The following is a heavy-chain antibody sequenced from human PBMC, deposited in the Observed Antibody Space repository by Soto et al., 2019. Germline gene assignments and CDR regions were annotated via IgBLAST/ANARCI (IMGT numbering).Heavy chain of an antibody. J-gene: IGHJ4*02. D-gene: IGHD5-18*01. CDR3: AHRPRGYSYYFDY. V-gene: IGHV2-5*02. CDR1: GFSLSTRGVG. Sequence: QITLKESGPTLVKPTQTLTLTCTFSGFSLSTRGVGVGWIRQPPGKALEWLALLYWDDDKGYSPSLKSRLTTTKDTSKNPVVLTVTNMDPVDTATYYCAHRPRGYSYYFDYWGQGTLVTVSS. CDR2: LYWDDDK.